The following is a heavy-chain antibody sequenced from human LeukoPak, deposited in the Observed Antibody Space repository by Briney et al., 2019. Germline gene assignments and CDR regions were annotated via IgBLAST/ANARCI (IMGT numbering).Heavy chain of an antibody. D-gene: IGHD6-19*01. CDR3: ARGIAVAGTLVDY. Sequence: ASVKVSCKASGYTFTSYDINWVRQATGQGLEWMGWMNPNSGNTGYAQKFQGRVTMTRNTSISTAHMELSSLRSEDTAVYYCARGIAVAGTLVDYWGQGTLVTVSS. J-gene: IGHJ4*02. CDR1: GYTFTSYD. V-gene: IGHV1-8*01. CDR2: MNPNSGNT.